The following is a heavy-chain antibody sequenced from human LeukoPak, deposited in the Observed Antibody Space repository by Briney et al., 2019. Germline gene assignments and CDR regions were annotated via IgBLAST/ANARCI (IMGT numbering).Heavy chain of an antibody. V-gene: IGHV3-23*01. Sequence: GGSLRLSCAASGFTFSTYVMTWVRQAPGKGLEWVSTISGSGDTTYYADSVKGRFTISRDNSKNTLYLQMNSLRAEDTAVYYCAKDQLGYCSSTSCSPLDYWGQGTLVTVSS. CDR2: ISGSGDTT. CDR1: GFTFSTYV. D-gene: IGHD2-2*01. J-gene: IGHJ4*02. CDR3: AKDQLGYCSSTSCSPLDY.